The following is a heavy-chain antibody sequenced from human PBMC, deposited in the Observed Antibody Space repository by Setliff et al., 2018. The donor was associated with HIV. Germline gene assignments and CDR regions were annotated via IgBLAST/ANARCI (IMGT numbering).Heavy chain of an antibody. CDR2: IIPIFGTP. CDR3: ARVPALDYDSSGYLRFGAFDI. D-gene: IGHD3-22*01. Sequence: SVKVSCKASGGSFSSYGFSWVRQAPGQGLEWMGGIIPIFGTPNYAQKFQGRVTITADESTTTAYMELSSLRSEDTAEYYCARVPALDYDSSGYLRFGAFDIWGQGTMVT. V-gene: IGHV1-69*13. J-gene: IGHJ3*02. CDR1: GGSFSSYG.